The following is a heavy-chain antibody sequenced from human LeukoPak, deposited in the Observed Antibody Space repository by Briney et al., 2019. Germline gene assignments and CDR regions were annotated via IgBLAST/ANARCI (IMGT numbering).Heavy chain of an antibody. J-gene: IGHJ6*02. CDR1: GGSISSSSYY. CDR3: AVKTYYDFWSGYYFAGYYYYYGMDV. CDR2: IYYSGST. V-gene: IGHV4-39*01. D-gene: IGHD3-3*01. Sequence: PSETLSLTCTVSGGSISSSSYYWGWIRQPPGKGLEWIGGIYYSGSTYYNPSLKSRVTISVDTSKNQFSLKLSSVTAADTAVYYCAVKTYYDFWSGYYFAGYYYYYGMDVWGQGTTVTVSS.